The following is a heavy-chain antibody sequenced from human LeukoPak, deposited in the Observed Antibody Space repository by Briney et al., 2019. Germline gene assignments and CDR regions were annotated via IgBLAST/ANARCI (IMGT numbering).Heavy chain of an antibody. V-gene: IGHV3-23*01. J-gene: IGHJ4*02. D-gene: IGHD7-27*01. CDR2: ITGSGGST. CDR3: ATERNWVFDY. Sequence: GGSLRLSCAASGFTFSSYAMSWVRQAPGKGLEWVSAITGSGGSTYYADSVKGRFTISRDNSRNTLYVQMNSLRAADTAVYYCATERNWVFDYWGQGTLVTVSS. CDR1: GFTFSSYA.